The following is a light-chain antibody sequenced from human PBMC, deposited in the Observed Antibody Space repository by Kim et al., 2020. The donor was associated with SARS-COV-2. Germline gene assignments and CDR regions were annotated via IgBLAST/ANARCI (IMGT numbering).Light chain of an antibody. J-gene: IGKJ1*01. Sequence: DIQMTQSPSTLSASVGDRVTITCRASQSISVWLAWYQQKPGKAPKLLIYKASSLESGVPSRFSGSGSGTEFTLTISSLQPDDFATYYCQQYNRYSRTFGQGTKVDIK. CDR2: KAS. CDR3: QQYNRYSRT. V-gene: IGKV1-5*03. CDR1: QSISVW.